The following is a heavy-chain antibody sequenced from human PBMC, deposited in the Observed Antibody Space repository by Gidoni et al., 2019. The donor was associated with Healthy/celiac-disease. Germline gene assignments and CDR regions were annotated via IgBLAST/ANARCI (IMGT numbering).Heavy chain of an antibody. Sequence: QVQLVESGGGVVQPGRSLRLSCAASGFTFSSYGMHWVRQAPGKGLEWVAVISYDGSNKYYADSVKGRFTISRDNSKNTLYLQMNSLRAEDTAVYYCAKDQGSIAVAGWGQGTLVTVSS. V-gene: IGHV3-30*18. CDR3: AKDQGSIAVAG. J-gene: IGHJ4*02. CDR1: GFTFSSYG. CDR2: ISYDGSNK. D-gene: IGHD6-19*01.